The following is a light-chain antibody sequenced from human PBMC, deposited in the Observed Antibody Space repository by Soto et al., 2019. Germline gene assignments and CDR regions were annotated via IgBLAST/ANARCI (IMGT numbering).Light chain of an antibody. CDR1: QSVSNY. V-gene: IGKV3-20*01. J-gene: IGKJ4*01. CDR2: GVS. Sequence: IVLTQSPGTLSLSPGERATLSCRASQSVSNYLAWYQQKPGQAPRLLIYGVSSRATGIPDRISGSGSGTDFSLTISRLEPEDSAVYYCQQYSIFALSFGGGTKVEIK. CDR3: QQYSIFALS.